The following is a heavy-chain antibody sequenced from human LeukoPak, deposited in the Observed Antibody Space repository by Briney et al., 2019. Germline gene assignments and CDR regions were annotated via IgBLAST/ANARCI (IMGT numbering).Heavy chain of an antibody. D-gene: IGHD2-21*01. CDR2: IRYDAKTE. CDR3: AKDLNTVVMQYFDS. J-gene: IGHJ4*02. Sequence: PGGSLRLSCTGSGFPFTSYGMHWVRQTPRRGLEWVAFIRYDAKTEYYADSVKGRSTIAREDSHSTVHLHMKDLRPDDAAIYFCAKDLNTVVMQYFDSWGQGTLVSVSS. V-gene: IGHV3-30*02. CDR1: GFPFTSYG.